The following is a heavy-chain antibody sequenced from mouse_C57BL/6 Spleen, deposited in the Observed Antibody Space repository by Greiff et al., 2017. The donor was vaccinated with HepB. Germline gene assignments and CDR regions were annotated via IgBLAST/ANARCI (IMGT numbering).Heavy chain of an antibody. CDR1: GYTFTSYG. CDR2: IYPRSGNT. D-gene: IGHD3-2*02. V-gene: IGHV1-81*01. Sequence: QVQLQQSGAELARPGASVKLSCKASGYTFTSYGISWVKQRTGQGLEWIGEIYPRSGNTYYNEKFKGKATLTADKSSSTAYMELRSLTSEDSAVYFCARYSAQLRLQRDYYAMDYWGQGTSVTVSS. J-gene: IGHJ4*01. CDR3: ARYSAQLRLQRDYYAMDY.